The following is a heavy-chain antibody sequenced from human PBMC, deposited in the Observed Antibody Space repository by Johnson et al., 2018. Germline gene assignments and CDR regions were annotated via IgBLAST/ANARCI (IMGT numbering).Heavy chain of an antibody. J-gene: IGHJ6*02. CDR2: ISGDGGGT. CDR1: GFTFSKDW. D-gene: IGHD3-22*01. Sequence: VQLQESGGGLVQPGGSLRLSCAASGFTFSKDWMHWVRQAPGKGLMWVSRISGDGGGTTYADSVKGRFPISRDNAKSTLYLQMNSLRAEDTAVYYCARCDDSYYYYGMDVWGQGTMVTVSS. CDR3: ARCDDSYYYYGMDV. V-gene: IGHV3-74*01.